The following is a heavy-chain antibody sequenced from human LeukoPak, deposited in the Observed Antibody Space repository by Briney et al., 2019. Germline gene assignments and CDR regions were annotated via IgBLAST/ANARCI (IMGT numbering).Heavy chain of an antibody. CDR2: INPNSGGT. CDR1: GYTFTGYY. J-gene: IGHJ4*02. CDR3: AGDTGGHPPWN. V-gene: IGHV1-2*02. D-gene: IGHD2-8*02. Sequence: ASVKVSCKASGYTFTGYYIHWVRQAPGQGLEWMGWINPNSGGTNYAQKFQGRVTMTRDTSISTAYMEVSRLTSDDTAVFYCAGDTGGHPPWNWGLGTLVTVSS.